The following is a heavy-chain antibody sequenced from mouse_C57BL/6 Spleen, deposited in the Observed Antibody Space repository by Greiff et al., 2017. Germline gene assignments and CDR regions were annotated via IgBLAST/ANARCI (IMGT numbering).Heavy chain of an antibody. CDR1: GFSLNTSGMV. CDR2: IYWGDDK. Sequence: QVTLKVSGPGILQSSQTLSLTCSFSGFSLNTSGMVVSWIRQPSGTVLEWLAHIYWGDDKRYNPSLKSRLTISKDTSRNHVFLKITSVDNADTATYYCARTLVATDAMDYWGQGTSVTVAS. CDR3: ARTLVATDAMDY. J-gene: IGHJ4*01. D-gene: IGHD1-1*01. V-gene: IGHV8-12*01.